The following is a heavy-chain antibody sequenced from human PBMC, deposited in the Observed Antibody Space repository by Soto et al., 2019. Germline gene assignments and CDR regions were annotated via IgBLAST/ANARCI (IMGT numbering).Heavy chain of an antibody. D-gene: IGHD2-15*01. CDR2: ISSSGSTI. Sequence: TGGSLRLSCAASGFTFSDYYMSWIRQAPGKGLEWVSYISSSGSTIYYADSVKGRFTISRDNAKNSLYLQMNSLRAEDTAVYYCARDLGANYYYYYMDVWGKGTTVTVSS. CDR3: ARDLGANYYYYYMDV. CDR1: GFTFSDYY. J-gene: IGHJ6*03. V-gene: IGHV3-11*01.